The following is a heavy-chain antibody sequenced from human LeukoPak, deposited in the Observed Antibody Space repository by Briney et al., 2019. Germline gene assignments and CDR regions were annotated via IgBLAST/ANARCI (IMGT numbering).Heavy chain of an antibody. CDR2: IYYSGST. D-gene: IGHD2-8*01. CDR3: ARRMVEARWFDP. J-gene: IGHJ5*02. CDR1: GGSISSSSYY. Sequence: PSETLSLTCAVSGGSISSSSYYWGWIRQPPGKGLEWIGSIYYSGSTYYNPSLKSRVTISVDTSKNQFSLKLSSVTAADTAVYYCARRMVEARWFDPWGQGTLVTVSS. V-gene: IGHV4-39*01.